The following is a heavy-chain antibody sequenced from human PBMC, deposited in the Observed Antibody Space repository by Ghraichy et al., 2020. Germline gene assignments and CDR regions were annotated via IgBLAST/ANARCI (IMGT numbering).Heavy chain of an antibody. CDR1: GYSISSGYY. CDR2: IYHSGST. V-gene: IGHV4-38-2*02. CDR3: ARVNYDYVYFDY. J-gene: IGHJ4*02. D-gene: IGHD3-16*01. Sequence: SETLSLTCTVSGYSISSGYYWGWIRQPPGKGLEWIGSIYHSGSTYYNPSLKSRVTISVDTSKNQFSLKLSSVTAADTAVYYCARVNYDYVYFDYWGQGTLVTVSS.